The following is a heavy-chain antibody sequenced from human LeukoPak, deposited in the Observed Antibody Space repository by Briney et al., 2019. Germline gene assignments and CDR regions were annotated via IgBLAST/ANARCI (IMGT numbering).Heavy chain of an antibody. J-gene: IGHJ3*02. Sequence: SETLSLTCSVSGGSIDPYYWSWIRQPPGKGLEWIGYFFYSGSTNYNPSLKSRVIISIDTAKNQISLSLSSVTAADTAVYYCASSPPVRWLHPDDAFDIWGQGTMVTVSS. D-gene: IGHD5-24*01. CDR1: GGSIDPYY. V-gene: IGHV4-59*01. CDR2: FFYSGST. CDR3: ASSPPVRWLHPDDAFDI.